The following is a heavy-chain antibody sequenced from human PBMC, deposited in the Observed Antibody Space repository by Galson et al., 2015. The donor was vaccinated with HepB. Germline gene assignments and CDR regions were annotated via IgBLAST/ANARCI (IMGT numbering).Heavy chain of an antibody. V-gene: IGHV3-21*01. CDR1: GFTFSSYS. J-gene: IGHJ4*02. CDR3: ALPTGYSSSWFVY. CDR2: ISSSSSYI. D-gene: IGHD6-13*01. Sequence: SLRLSCAASGFTFSSYSMNWVRQAPGKGLEWVSSISSSSSYIYYADSVKGRFTISRDNAKNSLYLQMNSLRAEDTAVYYCALPTGYSSSWFVYWGQGTLVTVSS.